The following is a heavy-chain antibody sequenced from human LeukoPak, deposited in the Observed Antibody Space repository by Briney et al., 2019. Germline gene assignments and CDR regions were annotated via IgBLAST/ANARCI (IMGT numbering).Heavy chain of an antibody. V-gene: IGHV3-33*01. J-gene: IGHJ4*02. CDR1: GFTFSSYG. CDR3: ARVVGRPGYYFDY. Sequence: GGSLRLSCAASGFTFSSYGMHWVRQAPGKGLEWVAVIWYDGSNKYYADSVKGRFTISRGNSKNTLYLEMNSLRAEDTAVYYCARVVGRPGYYFDYWGQGTLVTVSS. CDR2: IWYDGSNK. D-gene: IGHD2-21*01.